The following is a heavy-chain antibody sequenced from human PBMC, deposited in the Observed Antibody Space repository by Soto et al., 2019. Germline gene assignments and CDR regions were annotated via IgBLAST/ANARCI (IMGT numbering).Heavy chain of an antibody. CDR2: IWNAGNNK. Sequence: QPGGSLRLSCAASGFTFSSHAMNWVRQAPGKGLEWVALIWNAGNNKYYADAGSVKGRFTISRDNSRNTLYLEINNARADDTAVYYCVRGPDYSNFGYFDSWGQGILVTVSS. CDR1: GFTFSSHA. D-gene: IGHD4-4*01. CDR3: VRGPDYSNFGYFDS. V-gene: IGHV3-33*01. J-gene: IGHJ4*02.